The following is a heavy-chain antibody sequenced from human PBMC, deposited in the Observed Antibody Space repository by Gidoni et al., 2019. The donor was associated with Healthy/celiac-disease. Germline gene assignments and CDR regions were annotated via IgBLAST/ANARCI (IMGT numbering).Heavy chain of an antibody. J-gene: IGHJ6*02. V-gene: IGHV3-15*01. CDR2: IKSKTDGGTT. Sequence: EVQLVESGGGLVKPGGSLRLSCAASGFTFSNACMSWVRQAPGKGLEWVGRIKSKTDGGTTDYAAPVKGRFTISRDDSKNTLYLQMNSLKTEDTAVYYCTTDIAARPWDYYGMDVWGQGTTVTVSS. D-gene: IGHD6-6*01. CDR3: TTDIAARPWDYYGMDV. CDR1: GFTFSNAC.